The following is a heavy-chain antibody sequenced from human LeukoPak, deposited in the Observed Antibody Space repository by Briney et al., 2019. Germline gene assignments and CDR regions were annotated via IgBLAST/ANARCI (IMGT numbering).Heavy chain of an antibody. D-gene: IGHD6-13*01. Sequence: PGGSLRLSCAGAGFSITDHHMDWVRQAPGKGLEWVGRSATTKPNSCTTQYAASVRGRFTISRDDSQNSLYLQLNSLKTEDTAVYYGVRVVTTGSGWYHYHNWGLGTLVTVSS. J-gene: IGHJ4*02. CDR1: GFSITDHH. CDR3: VRVVTTGSGWYHYHN. CDR2: SATTKPNSCTT. V-gene: IGHV3-72*01.